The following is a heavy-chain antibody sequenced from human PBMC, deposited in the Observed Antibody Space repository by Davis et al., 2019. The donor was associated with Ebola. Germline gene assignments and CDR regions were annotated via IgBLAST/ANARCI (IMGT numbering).Heavy chain of an antibody. D-gene: IGHD1-26*01. V-gene: IGHV1-18*01. Sequence: ASVKVSCKASSYTFTSYGISWVRQAPGQGLEWMGWISAYNGNTNYAQRLQGRVTMTTGTSRSTAYMELRSLRSDDTAVYYCAREAGATTRIYDSWGQGTLVTVSS. J-gene: IGHJ5*01. CDR1: SYTFTSYG. CDR2: ISAYNGNT. CDR3: AREAGATTRIYDS.